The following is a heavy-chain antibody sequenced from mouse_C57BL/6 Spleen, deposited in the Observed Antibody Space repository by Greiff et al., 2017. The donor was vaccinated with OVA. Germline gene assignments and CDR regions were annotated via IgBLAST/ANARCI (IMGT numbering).Heavy chain of an antibody. CDR1: GYSFTGYY. CDR3: ARLRRKGSYAMDY. V-gene: IGHV1-42*01. CDR2: INPSTGGT. Sequence: EVQLQQSGPELVKPGASVKISCKASGYSFTGYYMNWVKQSPEKSLEWIGEINPSTGGTTYNQKFKAKATLTVDKSSSTAYMQLKSLTSEDSAVYYCARLRRKGSYAMDYWGQGTSVTVSS. D-gene: IGHD2-12*01. J-gene: IGHJ4*01.